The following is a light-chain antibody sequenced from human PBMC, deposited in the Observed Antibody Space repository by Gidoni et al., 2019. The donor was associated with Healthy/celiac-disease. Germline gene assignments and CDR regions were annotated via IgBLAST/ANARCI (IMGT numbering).Light chain of an antibody. CDR1: QSVSSSY. V-gene: IGKV3-20*01. CDR2: GAS. J-gene: IGKJ2*01. Sequence: ASQSVSSSYLAWYQQKPGQAPRLLIYGASSRATGIPDRFSGSGSGTDFTLTISRLEPEDFAVYYCQQYGSSPPENTFGQXTKLEIK. CDR3: QQYGSSPPENT.